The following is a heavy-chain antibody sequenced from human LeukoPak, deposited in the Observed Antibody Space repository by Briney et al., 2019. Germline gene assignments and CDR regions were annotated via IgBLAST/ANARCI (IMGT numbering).Heavy chain of an antibody. V-gene: IGHV3-33*01. J-gene: IGHJ3*02. CDR3: ARDGVTTPFDAFDI. CDR2: IWYDGSNK. Sequence: GGSLRLSCAASGFTFSSYGMHWVRQAPGKGLEWVAVIWYDGSNKYYADSVKGRFTISRDNSKNTLYLQMNSLRAEDTAVYYCARDGVTTPFDAFDIWGQGTMVTVSS. CDR1: GFTFSSYG. D-gene: IGHD4-17*01.